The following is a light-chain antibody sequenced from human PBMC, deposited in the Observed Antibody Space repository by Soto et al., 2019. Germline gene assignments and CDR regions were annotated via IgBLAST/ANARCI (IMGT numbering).Light chain of an antibody. CDR3: QQYNIFPWT. Sequence: DIQMTQSPSTLSASIGDRVTITCRASQRIRRVAWYQQKPGKAPYLVIHEASSLGSGVPSRFSGSGSGTEFTLTISGLQPDDSATYYCQQYNIFPWTFGQGTKVDIK. J-gene: IGKJ1*01. V-gene: IGKV1-5*03. CDR2: EAS. CDR1: QRIRR.